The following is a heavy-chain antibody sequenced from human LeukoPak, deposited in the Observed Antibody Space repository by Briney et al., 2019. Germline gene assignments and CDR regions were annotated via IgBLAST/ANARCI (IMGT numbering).Heavy chain of an antibody. CDR1: GFTFSSYA. J-gene: IGHJ4*02. Sequence: GGSLRLSCAASGFTFSSYAMSWVRQAPGKGLEWVGRIKSKTDGGTTDYAAPVKGRFTISRDDSINTLYLQMNGLKTDDTAVYYCTTLLTFYSDSSGYYRGLAYWGQGTLVTVSS. D-gene: IGHD3-22*01. CDR2: IKSKTDGGTT. CDR3: TTLLTFYSDSSGYYRGLAY. V-gene: IGHV3-15*01.